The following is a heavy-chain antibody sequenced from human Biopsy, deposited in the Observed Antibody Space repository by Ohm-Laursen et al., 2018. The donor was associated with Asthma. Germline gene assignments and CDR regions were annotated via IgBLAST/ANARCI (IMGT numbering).Heavy chain of an antibody. CDR2: IIPIVGTT. CDR3: ARDQGDFWFFDL. J-gene: IGHJ2*01. V-gene: IGHV1-69*13. D-gene: IGHD3-16*01. Sequence: GASVKVSCKTSGGTFSSDAIGWVRQAPGQGLEWMGGIIPIVGTTAYAQKFQSRVTITADEATSTAYMELSSLRSEDTAVYYCARDQGDFWFFDLWGRGSLVTVSS. CDR1: GGTFSSDA.